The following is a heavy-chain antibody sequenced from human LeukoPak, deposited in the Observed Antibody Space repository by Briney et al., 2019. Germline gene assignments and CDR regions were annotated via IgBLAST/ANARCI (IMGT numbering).Heavy chain of an antibody. J-gene: IGHJ4*02. CDR2: IYPSGNT. Sequence: SETLSLTCSVSGDSISSSRHYWSWIRQPAGKGLEWVGRIYPSGNTNYNPSLKSRVTISLDTSKNQFSLNLRSVTAADTAVYYCARDGLVTMELDYWGQGTLVTVSS. V-gene: IGHV4-61*02. CDR1: GDSISSSRHY. CDR3: ARDGLVTMELDY. D-gene: IGHD3/OR15-3a*01.